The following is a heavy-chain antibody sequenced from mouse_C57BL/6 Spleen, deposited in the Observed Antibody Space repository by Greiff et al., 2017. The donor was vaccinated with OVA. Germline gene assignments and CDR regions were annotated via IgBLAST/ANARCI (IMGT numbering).Heavy chain of an antibody. CDR1: GYTFTSYG. D-gene: IGHD2-4*01. CDR2: IYPRSGNT. CDR3: ARVYEYDVYWYFDV. J-gene: IGHJ1*03. V-gene: IGHV1-81*01. Sequence: QVQLQQSGAELARPGASVKLSCKASGYTFTSYGISWVKQRTGQGLEWIGEIYPRSGNTYYNEKFKGKATLTADKSSSTAYMELRSLTSEDSAVYFCARVYEYDVYWYFDVWGTGTTGTVSS.